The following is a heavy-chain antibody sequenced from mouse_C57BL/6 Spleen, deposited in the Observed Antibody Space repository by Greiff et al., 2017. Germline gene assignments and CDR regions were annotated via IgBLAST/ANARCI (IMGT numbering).Heavy chain of an antibody. CDR1: GYSFTGYY. CDR3: ARAYYSNYGYAMDY. Sequence: EVQLQQSGPELVKPGASVKISCKASGYSFTGYYMNWVKQSPEKSLEWIGEINPSTGGTTYNQKFKAKATLTVDKSSSTAYMQLKSLTSEDSAVYYCARAYYSNYGYAMDYWSQGTSVTVSS. V-gene: IGHV1-42*01. J-gene: IGHJ4*01. CDR2: INPSTGGT. D-gene: IGHD2-5*01.